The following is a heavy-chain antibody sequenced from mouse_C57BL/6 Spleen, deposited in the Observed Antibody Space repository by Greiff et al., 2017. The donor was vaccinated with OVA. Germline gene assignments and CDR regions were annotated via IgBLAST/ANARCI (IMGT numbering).Heavy chain of an antibody. J-gene: IGHJ3*01. CDR1: GYTFTSYD. CDR2: IYPRDGST. Sequence: QVQLQQSGPELVKPGASVKLSCKASGYTFTSYDINWVKQRPGQGLEWIGWIYPRDGSTKYNEKFKGKATLTVDTSSSTAYMELHSLTSEDSAVYFCARPYYDYVLAWFAYWGQGTLVTVSA. CDR3: ARPYYDYVLAWFAY. V-gene: IGHV1-85*01. D-gene: IGHD2-4*01.